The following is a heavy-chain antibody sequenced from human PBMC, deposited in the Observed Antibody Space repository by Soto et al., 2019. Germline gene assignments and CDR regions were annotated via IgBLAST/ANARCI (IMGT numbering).Heavy chain of an antibody. CDR3: AREAIFGVVKNWFDP. CDR2: ISAYNGNT. V-gene: IGHV1-18*04. D-gene: IGHD3-3*01. J-gene: IGHJ5*02. Sequence: DSLKVSCKASGYTFTSYGISWVRQAPGQGLEWMGWISAYNGNTNYAQKLQGRVTMTTDTSTSTAYMELRSLRSDDTAVYYCAREAIFGVVKNWFDPWGQGTLVTVS. CDR1: GYTFTSYG.